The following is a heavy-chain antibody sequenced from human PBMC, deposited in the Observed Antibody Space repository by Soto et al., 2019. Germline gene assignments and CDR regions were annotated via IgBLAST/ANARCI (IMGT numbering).Heavy chain of an antibody. V-gene: IGHV3-11*06. CDR3: ARDRITMVRGVPGWFDP. D-gene: IGHD3-10*01. J-gene: IGHJ5*02. CDR2: LSSSSSYT. Sequence: GGSLRLSCAASGFTFSDYYMSWIRQAPGKGLEWVSYLSSSSSYTNYADSVKGRFTISRDNAKNSLYLQMNSLKAEDTAVYYCARDRITMVRGVPGWFDPWGQGTLVTVSS. CDR1: GFTFSDYY.